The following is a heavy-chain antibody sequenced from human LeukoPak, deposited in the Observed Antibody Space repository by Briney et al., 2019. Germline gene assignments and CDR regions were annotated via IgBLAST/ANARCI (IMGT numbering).Heavy chain of an antibody. D-gene: IGHD2-15*01. Sequence: SVKVSRKASVGTFSSYAISWVRQAPAQGREWMGMIIPILGIANYAQKFQGRVTITADKSTSTAYMELSSLRSEDTAVYYCARDRAGYCSGGSCYSGYYYYGMDVWGEGTTVTVS. J-gene: IGHJ6*02. V-gene: IGHV1-69*04. CDR2: IIPILGIA. CDR1: VGTFSSYA. CDR3: ARDRAGYCSGGSCYSGYYYYGMDV.